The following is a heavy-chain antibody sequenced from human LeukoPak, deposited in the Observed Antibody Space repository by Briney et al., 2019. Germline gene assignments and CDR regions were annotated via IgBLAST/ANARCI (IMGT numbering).Heavy chain of an antibody. CDR2: MDPNSGNT. CDR1: GYTFTSYD. J-gene: IGHJ3*02. V-gene: IGHV1-8*03. D-gene: IGHD5-18*01. Sequence: GASVKVSCKASGYTFTSYDINWVRQATGQGLEWMGWMDPNSGNTGYAQKFQGRVTITRNTSISTAYMELSSLRAEDTAVYYCARARSSYGYGDAFDIWGRGTMVTVSS. CDR3: ARARSSYGYGDAFDI.